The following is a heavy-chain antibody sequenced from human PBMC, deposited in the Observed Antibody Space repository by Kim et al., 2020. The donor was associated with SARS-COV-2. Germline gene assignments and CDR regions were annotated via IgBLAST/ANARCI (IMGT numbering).Heavy chain of an antibody. CDR1: GFTFSSYG. CDR2: IWYDGSNK. D-gene: IGHD4-17*01. V-gene: IGHV3-33*06. Sequence: GWSLRLSCAASGFTFSSYGMHWVRQAPGKGLEWVAVIWYDGSNKYYADSVKGRFTISRDNSKNTLYLQMNSLRAEDTAVYYCAKSTDGAKGFLDYWGQGTLVTVSS. CDR3: AKSTDGAKGFLDY. J-gene: IGHJ4*02.